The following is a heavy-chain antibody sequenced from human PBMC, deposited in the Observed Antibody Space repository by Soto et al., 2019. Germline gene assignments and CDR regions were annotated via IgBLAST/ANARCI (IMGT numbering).Heavy chain of an antibody. Sequence: SETLSLTCTVSGGSVSSSNYYRSWIRQPPGKGLEWLGYIYYSGSASYNPSLKSRITVSVDTSKNQFSLKLSSVTAADTAVYYCARERTGDPTFFDYWGQGTLVTVSS. D-gene: IGHD1-1*01. J-gene: IGHJ4*02. CDR3: ARERTGDPTFFDY. V-gene: IGHV4-61*01. CDR2: IYYSGSA. CDR1: GGSVSSSNYY.